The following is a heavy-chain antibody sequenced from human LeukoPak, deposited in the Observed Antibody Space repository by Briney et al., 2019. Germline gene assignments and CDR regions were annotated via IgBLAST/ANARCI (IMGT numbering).Heavy chain of an antibody. D-gene: IGHD3-16*02. V-gene: IGHV3-74*01. J-gene: IGHJ4*02. CDR3: ARASEYYDYVWGSYRQYYFDY. CDR2: INSDGSST. Sequence: PGGSLRLSCAASGFTFSSYWMHWVRQAPGKGLVWVSRINSDGSSTSYADSVKGRFTISRGNAKNTLYLQMNSLRAEDTAVYYCARASEYYDYVWGSYRQYYFDYWGQGTLVTVSS. CDR1: GFTFSSYW.